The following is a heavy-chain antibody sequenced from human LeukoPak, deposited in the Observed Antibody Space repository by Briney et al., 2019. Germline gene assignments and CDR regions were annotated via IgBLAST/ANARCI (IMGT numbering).Heavy chain of an antibody. CDR1: GGTFSSYA. V-gene: IGHV1-69*04. CDR3: ARDPDTAGYFDY. Sequence: ASVKVSCKASGGTFSSYAISWLRQAPGQGLEWMGRIIPILGIANYAQKFQGRVTITADKSTSTAYMELSSLRSEDTAVYYCARDPDTAGYFDYWGQGTLVTVSS. CDR2: IIPILGIA. J-gene: IGHJ4*02. D-gene: IGHD5-18*01.